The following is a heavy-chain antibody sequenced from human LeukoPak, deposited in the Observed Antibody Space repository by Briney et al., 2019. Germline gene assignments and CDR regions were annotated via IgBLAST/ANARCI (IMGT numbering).Heavy chain of an antibody. CDR2: ISSSGSTI. Sequence: GGSLRLSCAASGFTFSSYGMNWVRQAPGKGLEWVSYISSSGSTIYYADSVKGRFTISRDNAKNSLFLQMNSLRAEDTAVYYCAREDSSSLWYYYAMDVWGQGTTVTVSS. D-gene: IGHD6-13*01. V-gene: IGHV3-48*03. CDR3: AREDSSSLWYYYAMDV. J-gene: IGHJ6*02. CDR1: GFTFSSYG.